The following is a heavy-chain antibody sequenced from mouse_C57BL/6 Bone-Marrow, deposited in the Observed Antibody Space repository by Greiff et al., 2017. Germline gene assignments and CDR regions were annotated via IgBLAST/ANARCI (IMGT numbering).Heavy chain of an antibody. CDR2: IDPSDSYT. Sequence: QVQLQQPGAELVMPGASVKLSCKASGYTFTSYWMHWVKPRPGQGLEWIGEIDPSDSYTNYNQKFKGNSTLTVAKSSSTAYMQLSSLTSEDSAVYYCARENYYYGSAWFAYWGQGTLVTVSA. D-gene: IGHD1-1*01. V-gene: IGHV1-69*01. CDR1: GYTFTSYW. CDR3: ARENYYYGSAWFAY. J-gene: IGHJ3*01.